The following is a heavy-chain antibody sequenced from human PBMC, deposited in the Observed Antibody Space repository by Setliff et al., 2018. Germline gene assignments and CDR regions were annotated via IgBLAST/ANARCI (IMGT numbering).Heavy chain of an antibody. CDR2: LYADGST. J-gene: IGHJ4*02. CDR3: ARERGSNNSPEDFDY. V-gene: IGHV4-4*07. CDR1: RGPINSHY. D-gene: IGHD1-20*01. Sequence: PSETLSLTCTVSRGPINSHYWSWIRQPAGKGLECIGRLYADGSTNYNPSLKSRVTMSIDTSKNQFFLEVRSVTAADTAVYYWARERGSNNSPEDFDYWGLGT.